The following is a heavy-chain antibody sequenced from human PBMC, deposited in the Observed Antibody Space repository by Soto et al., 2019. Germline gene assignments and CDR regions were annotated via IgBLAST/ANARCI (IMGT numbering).Heavy chain of an antibody. J-gene: IGHJ6*02. CDR1: GDSVTFGHYY. V-gene: IGHV4-61*01. Sequence: SETLSLTCIVSGDSVTFGHYYWSWIRQPPGKGLGWIGHSFFTGATNYSPSLKSRVTMSVDTSKGQFSLNLTSVPAAESAISYCARARSGGWGSSRGRRLDVWGQGTTVTVSS. CDR3: ARARSGGWGSSRGRRLDV. CDR2: SFFTGAT. D-gene: IGHD3-16*01.